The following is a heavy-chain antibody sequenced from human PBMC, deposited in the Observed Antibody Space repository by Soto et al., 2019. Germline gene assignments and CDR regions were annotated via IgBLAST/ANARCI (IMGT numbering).Heavy chain of an antibody. Sequence: PSETLSLTCTVSGGSISSGDYYWSWIRQPPGKGLEWIGYIYYSGSTYYNPSLKSRVTISVDTSKNQFSLKLSSVTAADTAVYYCASRIAAAGNWFDPWGQGTLVTVSS. J-gene: IGHJ5*02. CDR1: GGSISSGDYY. V-gene: IGHV4-30-4*01. CDR2: IYYSGST. CDR3: ASRIAAAGNWFDP. D-gene: IGHD6-13*01.